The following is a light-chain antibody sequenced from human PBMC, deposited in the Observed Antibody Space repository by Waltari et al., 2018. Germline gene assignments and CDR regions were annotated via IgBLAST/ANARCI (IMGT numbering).Light chain of an antibody. CDR1: QTVHNNY. CDR2: GAS. V-gene: IGKV3-20*01. J-gene: IGKJ4*01. Sequence: EIVLTQSPGTLSLSPGDGASLSCRASQTVHNNYLAWYQQRPGQAPRLLIYGASSRATGIPDRFSGSGSGTDFTLSISRLEPEDFAVYYCQQYGASPTFGGGTKVEMK. CDR3: QQYGASPT.